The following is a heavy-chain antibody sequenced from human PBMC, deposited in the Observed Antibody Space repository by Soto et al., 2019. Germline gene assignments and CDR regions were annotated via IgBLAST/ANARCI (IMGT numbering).Heavy chain of an antibody. CDR3: ARDNNDFWSLYPLAFDY. V-gene: IGHV4-4*07. CDR1: GGSLSKYY. Sequence: KSSETLSLTCIVSGGSLSKYYWSWIRQPAGKGLEWIGRISTSGHVVSKVSLRSRLTMSVDMSNNPFSLKLTSVTAADTAVYYCARDNNDFWSLYPLAFDYWGQGALVTVSS. D-gene: IGHD3-3*01. J-gene: IGHJ4*02. CDR2: ISTSGHV.